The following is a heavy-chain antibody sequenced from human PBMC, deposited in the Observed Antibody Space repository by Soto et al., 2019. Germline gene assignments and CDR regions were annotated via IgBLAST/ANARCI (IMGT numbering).Heavy chain of an antibody. J-gene: IGHJ5*02. V-gene: IGHV1-69*01. CDR2: IVPMFGTA. CDR1: GGSFSSYV. D-gene: IGHD3-10*01. CDR3: GTSSSKRCRGDTCEEDWLDP. Sequence: QVQLVQSGAEVKKPGSSVKVSCKASGGSFSSYVISWARQAPGQGPEWMGGIVPMFGTANYAQKFQGRLTITADEAANTGYMEFQSLRSEDSAVYFCGTSSSKRCRGDTCEEDWLDPWGQGTLVTVSS.